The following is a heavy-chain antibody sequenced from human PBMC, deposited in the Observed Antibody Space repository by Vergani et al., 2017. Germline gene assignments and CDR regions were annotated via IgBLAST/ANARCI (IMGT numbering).Heavy chain of an antibody. Sequence: QVTLKESGPVLVKPTETLTLTCTVSGFSLSNARLGVSWIRQPPGKALEWLAHIFSNDEKSYSTSLKSRLTISKDTSKSQVVLTMTNLDPVDTATYYCARTITELRFGEWLPLDYFDYWGQGTLVTVSS. CDR3: ARTITELRFGEWLPLDYFDY. J-gene: IGHJ4*02. D-gene: IGHD3-3*01. CDR2: IFSNDEK. V-gene: IGHV2-26*01. CDR1: GFSLSNARLG.